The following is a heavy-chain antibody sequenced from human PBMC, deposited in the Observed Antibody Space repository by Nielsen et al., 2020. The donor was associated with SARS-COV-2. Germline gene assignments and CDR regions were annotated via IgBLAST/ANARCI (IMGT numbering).Heavy chain of an antibody. D-gene: IGHD5-18*01. Sequence: GESLKISCAGSGFTFSDYYMSWIRQAPGKGLEWVAQMSGSSSYIHYADSVKGRYTISKDSAKNSLYLQMNSLGAEDTAVYYCARTGRNMVNYYGMDVWGQGTTVTVSS. CDR2: MSGSSSYI. J-gene: IGHJ6*02. V-gene: IGHV3-11*03. CDR3: ARTGRNMVNYYGMDV. CDR1: GFTFSDYY.